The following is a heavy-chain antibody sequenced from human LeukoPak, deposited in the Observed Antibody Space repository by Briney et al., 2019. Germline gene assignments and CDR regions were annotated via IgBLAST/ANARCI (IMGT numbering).Heavy chain of an antibody. Sequence: PSETLSLTCTVSGGSISSGSYYWGWIRQHAGKGLEWIGRIYTSGSTNYNPSLKSRVTISVDTSKNQFSLKLNSVTAADTAVYYCARGSHRHSYGDYWGQGTLVTVSS. D-gene: IGHD5-18*01. J-gene: IGHJ4*02. CDR1: GGSISSGSYY. CDR2: IYTSGST. CDR3: ARGSHRHSYGDY. V-gene: IGHV4-61*02.